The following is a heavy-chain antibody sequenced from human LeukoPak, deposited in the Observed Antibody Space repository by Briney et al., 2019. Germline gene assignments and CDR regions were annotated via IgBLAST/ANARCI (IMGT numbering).Heavy chain of an antibody. V-gene: IGHV4-61*02. CDR2: IYTSGGT. Sequence: PSETLSLTCTVSGGSISSGSYYWSWVRQPAGKGLEWIGRIYTSGGTNYRPSLKSRVTISVDTSKNQFSLKLSSVTAADTAVYYCARKPGNSPFDYWGQGTLVTVSS. CDR3: ARKPGNSPFDY. CDR1: GGSISSGSYY. D-gene: IGHD1-7*01. J-gene: IGHJ4*02.